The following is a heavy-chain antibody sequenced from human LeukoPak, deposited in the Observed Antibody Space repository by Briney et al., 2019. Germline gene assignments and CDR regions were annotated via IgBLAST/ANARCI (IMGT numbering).Heavy chain of an antibody. CDR2: ISYGGSNK. CDR3: AREGRPKYCSGGSCPYNWFDP. Sequence: PGGSLRLSCAASGFTFSSYAMHWVRQAPGKGLEWVAVISYGGSNKYYADSVKGRFTISRDNSKNTLYLQMNSLRAEDTAVYYCAREGRPKYCSGGSCPYNWFDPWGQGTLVTVSS. D-gene: IGHD2-15*01. CDR1: GFTFSSYA. J-gene: IGHJ5*02. V-gene: IGHV3-30*04.